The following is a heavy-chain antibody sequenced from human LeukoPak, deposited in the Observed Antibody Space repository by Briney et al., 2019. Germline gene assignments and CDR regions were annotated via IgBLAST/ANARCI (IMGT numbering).Heavy chain of an antibody. J-gene: IGHJ4*02. Sequence: GGSLRLSCAASGFTLDDYAMHWVRQAPGKGLEWVSGMSWNSGSIGYADSVKGRFTISRDNAKNSLYLQMNSLRAEDTALYYCAKEEKQWLAIGAFDYWGQGTLVTVSS. V-gene: IGHV3-9*01. CDR1: GFTLDDYA. CDR2: MSWNSGSI. CDR3: AKEEKQWLAIGAFDY. D-gene: IGHD6-19*01.